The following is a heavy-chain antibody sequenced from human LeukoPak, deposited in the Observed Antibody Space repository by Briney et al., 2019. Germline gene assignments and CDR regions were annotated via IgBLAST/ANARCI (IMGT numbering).Heavy chain of an antibody. Sequence: GGSLRLSCAASGFTVSSNYMSWVRQAPGERLEWVSVIYSGGSTYYADSVKGRFTISRDNSKNTLYLQMNSLRAEDTAVYYCARDRAAHTIFGVPRVDWGQGTLVTVSS. J-gene: IGHJ4*02. CDR2: IYSGGST. CDR3: ARDRAAHTIFGVPRVD. V-gene: IGHV3-66*02. CDR1: GFTVSSNY. D-gene: IGHD3-3*01.